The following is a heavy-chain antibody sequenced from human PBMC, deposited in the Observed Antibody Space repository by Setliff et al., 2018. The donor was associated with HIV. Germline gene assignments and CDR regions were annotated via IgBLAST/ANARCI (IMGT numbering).Heavy chain of an antibody. Sequence: ASVKVSCKASGYTFTSYYVHWVRQAPGQGLEWLGMINPSGGDTTYAQKFQGRVTMTRDTSTSTVYMELNNLRFDDTAVYYCVRDNWNLGSVHNWFDPWGQGTVVTVSS. CDR3: VRDNWNLGSVHNWFDP. J-gene: IGHJ5*02. D-gene: IGHD1-7*01. CDR1: GYTFTSYY. CDR2: INPSGGDT. V-gene: IGHV1-46*01.